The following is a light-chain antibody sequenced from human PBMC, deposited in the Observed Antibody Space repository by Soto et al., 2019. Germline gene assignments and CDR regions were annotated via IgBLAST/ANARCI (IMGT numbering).Light chain of an antibody. V-gene: IGLV2-14*01. CDR3: FSFTTTSTHV. CDR2: EVN. J-gene: IGLJ1*01. CDR1: SSDIGAYDY. Sequence: QAVRTQAASLSGSPGQSITISCTGTSSDIGAYDYVSWFQQHPGKAPKLMISEVNNRPSGVSNRFSGSKSGNTAYLTISGLQVEDEAEYFYFSFTTTSTHVFGTGTKVTVL.